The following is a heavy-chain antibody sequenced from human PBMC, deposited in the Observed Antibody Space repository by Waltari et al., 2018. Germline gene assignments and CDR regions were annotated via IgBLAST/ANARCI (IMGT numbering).Heavy chain of an antibody. Sequence: EVQLLASGGGLVQPGGSLRLSCAASGFTFRSNTMSWVRQAPGSVVDLVCSMGGRGSRALSPDSGKGRLTISRDKSRNTLYLQMNSLRAEDTAIYYCVRDGSSVANSRSDNWFDSWGQGTLVTVSS. J-gene: IGHJ5*01. V-gene: IGHV3-23*01. CDR1: GFTFRSNT. CDR2: MGGRGSRA. D-gene: IGHD6-19*01. CDR3: VRDGSSVANSRSDNWFDS.